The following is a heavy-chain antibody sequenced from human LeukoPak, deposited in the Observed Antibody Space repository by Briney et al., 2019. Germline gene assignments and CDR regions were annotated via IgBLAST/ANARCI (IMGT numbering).Heavy chain of an antibody. CDR1: GGSMSGGSYY. CDR3: ARVGIASFDY. CDR2: IFTSGST. Sequence: SETLSLTCTVSGGSMSGGSYYWSWIRQPAGKGLEWIGRIFTSGSTNYNPSLKSRVTMSVDTSKNQFSLKLSSVTAADTAVYYCARVGIASFDYWGQGTLVTVSS. V-gene: IGHV4-61*02. J-gene: IGHJ4*02. D-gene: IGHD3-3*02.